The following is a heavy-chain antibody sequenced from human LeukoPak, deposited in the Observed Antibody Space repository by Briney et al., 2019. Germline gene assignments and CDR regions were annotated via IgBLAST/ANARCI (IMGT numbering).Heavy chain of an antibody. V-gene: IGHV1-24*01. Sequence: VKVSCKVSGYTLTELSMHWVRQAPGKGLEWMGGFDPEGGETIYAQKFQGRVTMTEDTSTDTAYMELSSLRSEDTAVYYCARGVSLSSGWPYYYYYYYMDVWGKGTTVTISS. CDR2: FDPEGGET. J-gene: IGHJ6*03. CDR3: ARGVSLSSGWPYYYYYYYMDV. D-gene: IGHD6-19*01. CDR1: GYTLTELS.